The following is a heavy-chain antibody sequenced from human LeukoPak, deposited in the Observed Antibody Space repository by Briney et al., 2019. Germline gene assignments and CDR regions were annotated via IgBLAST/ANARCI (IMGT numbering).Heavy chain of an antibody. V-gene: IGHV3-30*04. D-gene: IGHD6-19*01. CDR3: ARDHLAVAGTYYFDY. Sequence: PGRSLRLSCAASGFTFSSYATHWVRQAPGKGLEWVAVISYDGSNKYYADSVKGRFTISRDNSKNTLYLQMNSLRAEDTAVYYCARDHLAVAGTYYFDYWGQGTLVTVSS. J-gene: IGHJ4*02. CDR1: GFTFSSYA. CDR2: ISYDGSNK.